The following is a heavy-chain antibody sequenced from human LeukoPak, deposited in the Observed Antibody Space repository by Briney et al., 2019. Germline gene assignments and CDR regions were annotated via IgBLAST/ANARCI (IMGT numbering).Heavy chain of an antibody. J-gene: IGHJ5*02. Sequence: SETLSLTCTVSGVSVSHEYWTWIRQPAGKRLGWIGRVYPGGTTNYNSFLKSRVNMSLDTSKNQFSLSLSSVTAADTAVYYCATYVTGSFSPYFDPWGQGTLVNVSS. CDR2: VYPGGTT. CDR3: ATYVTGSFSPYFDP. D-gene: IGHD2-21*02. V-gene: IGHV4-4*07. CDR1: GVSVSHEY.